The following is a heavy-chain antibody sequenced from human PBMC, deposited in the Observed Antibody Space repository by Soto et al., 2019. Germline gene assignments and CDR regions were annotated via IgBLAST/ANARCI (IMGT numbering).Heavy chain of an antibody. CDR1: GDPISRYH. CDR2: VHNSGST. J-gene: IGHJ4*02. CDR3: TGDRNNRVWYKY. D-gene: IGHD6-19*01. V-gene: IGHV4-59*01. Sequence: QVQLQESGPGLVKPSETLSLSCTVSGDPISRYHWSWIRQTPGKGLEWIGYVHNSGSTSYNPSLKGRVTISIDTYRKRLSLRLRSVTAADTAVYYCTGDRNNRVWYKYWGQGTLVTVSS.